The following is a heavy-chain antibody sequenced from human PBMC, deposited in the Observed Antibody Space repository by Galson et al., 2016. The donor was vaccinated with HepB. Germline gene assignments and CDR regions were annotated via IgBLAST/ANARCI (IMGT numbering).Heavy chain of an antibody. CDR1: GGSISTYY. CDR2: IYYTGSA. Sequence: ETLSLTCTVSGGSISTYYWSWIRQPPGKGLEWIGYIYYTGSATYNPSLKSRVSTSLDTPKNQFSLRLNSLTAADPAVYYCARGGPFWYFDLWGRGTLVTVSS. V-gene: IGHV4-59*01. D-gene: IGHD2-15*01. J-gene: IGHJ2*01. CDR3: ARGGPFWYFDL.